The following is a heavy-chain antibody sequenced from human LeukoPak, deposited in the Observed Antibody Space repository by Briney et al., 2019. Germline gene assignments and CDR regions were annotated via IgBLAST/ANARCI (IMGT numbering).Heavy chain of an antibody. CDR2: IIPILGIA. J-gene: IGHJ5*02. D-gene: IGHD5-12*01. CDR1: GGTFSSYA. V-gene: IGHV1-69*04. CDR3: ATLYSGYDLQDENWFDP. Sequence: GSSVKVSCKASGGTFSSYAISWVRQAPGQGLEWMGRIIPILGIANYAQKFQGRVTITADKSTSTAYMELSSLRSEYTAVYYCATLYSGYDLQDENWFDPWGQGTLVTVSS.